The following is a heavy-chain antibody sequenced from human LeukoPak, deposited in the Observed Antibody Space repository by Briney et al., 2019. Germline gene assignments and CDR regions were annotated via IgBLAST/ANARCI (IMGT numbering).Heavy chain of an antibody. CDR1: GVTFSSDA. D-gene: IGHD3-22*01. Sequence: GGSLRLSCAASGVTFSSDAMNWVRQAPGQGLEWFSAFSGNGGSTYSTDSVNGRFTISRANSTTTLYLQMHSLTAEDTAVYYCAKETGWYDTSDYPPPHWGQGTLVTVSS. CDR3: AKETGWYDTSDYPPPH. CDR2: FSGNGGST. J-gene: IGHJ1*01. V-gene: IGHV3-23*01.